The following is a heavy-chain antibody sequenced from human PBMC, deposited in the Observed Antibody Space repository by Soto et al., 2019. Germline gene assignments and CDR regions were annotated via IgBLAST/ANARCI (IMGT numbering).Heavy chain of an antibody. V-gene: IGHV3-48*04. J-gene: IGHJ4*02. CDR1: GFPFSAYN. CDR3: AREGVHNYTEYYFDY. CDR2: ISSSGSTI. D-gene: IGHD3-10*01. Sequence: GGSLRLSCAASGFPFSAYNMNWVRQAPGKGLEWIAYISSSGSTIYYADSAKGRFTISRDNAKTSLYLQMNSLTAEDTAVYYCAREGVHNYTEYYFDYWGQGTLVTVSS.